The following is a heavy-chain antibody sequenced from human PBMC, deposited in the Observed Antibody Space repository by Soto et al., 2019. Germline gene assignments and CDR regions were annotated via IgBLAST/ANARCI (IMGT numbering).Heavy chain of an antibody. CDR2: IIPIFGTT. V-gene: IGHV1-69*01. D-gene: IGHD3-22*01. Sequence: QVQLVQSGAEVKKPGSSVKVSCKASGGTFSSYVITWVRQAPGQGLEWMGGIIPIFGTTNYAQKFQGRVTITADEFTSVVYIELSSLRSEDTAVYYCARAWVGYSDTSGYYWSFDNWGQGTLVTVSS. J-gene: IGHJ4*02. CDR3: ARAWVGYSDTSGYYWSFDN. CDR1: GGTFSSYV.